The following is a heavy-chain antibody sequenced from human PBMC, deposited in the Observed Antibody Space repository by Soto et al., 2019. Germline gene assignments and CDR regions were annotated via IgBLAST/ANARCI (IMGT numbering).Heavy chain of an antibody. D-gene: IGHD2-15*01. CDR1: GFSFSDYF. V-gene: IGHV1-46*01. Sequence: ASVKVSCKACGFSFSDYFMHWVRQAPGQGLEWMGIINPSGDSRNYAQKFQGRVTIARDTSTSTVYMHLSTLRYEDTAGYYCAGDNIQNYGTRAASRCFHSWGPGTLLTVST. J-gene: IGHJ5*01. CDR2: INPSGDSR. CDR3: AGDNIQNYGTRAASRCFHS.